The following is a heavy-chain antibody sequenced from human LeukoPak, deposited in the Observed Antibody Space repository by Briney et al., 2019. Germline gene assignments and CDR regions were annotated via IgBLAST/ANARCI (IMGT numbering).Heavy chain of an antibody. V-gene: IGHV3-48*01. CDR1: GFTFSSYS. D-gene: IGHD1-26*01. Sequence: GGSLRLSCAASGFTFSSYSMNWVRQAPGKGLEWVSYISSSSSTIYYADSVKGRFTISRDNAKNSLYLQMNSLRAEDTAVYYCARGRFAVGAGCYFDYWGQGTLVTVSS. CDR3: ARGRFAVGAGCYFDY. J-gene: IGHJ4*02. CDR2: ISSSSSTI.